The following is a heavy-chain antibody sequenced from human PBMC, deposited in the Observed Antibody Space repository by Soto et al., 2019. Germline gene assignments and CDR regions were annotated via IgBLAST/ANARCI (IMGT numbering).Heavy chain of an antibody. J-gene: IGHJ4*02. CDR3: ARRMLPGYYFDY. V-gene: IGHV1-46*02. CDR1: GYTFNNYF. CDR2: INPTDDST. D-gene: IGHD3-10*02. Sequence: QVQLVQSGAEVKKPGASVKVSCKAPGYTFNNYFMHWVRQAPGQGLEWMGMINPTDDSTRYAPKFQGRVNMNRDTSTSTVSMELSSLRSEDTAVYYYARRMLPGYYFDYWGQGTLVTVSS.